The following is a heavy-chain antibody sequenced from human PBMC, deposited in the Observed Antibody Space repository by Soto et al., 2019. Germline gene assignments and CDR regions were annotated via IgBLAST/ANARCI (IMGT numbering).Heavy chain of an antibody. V-gene: IGHV3-30*03. CDR2: ISYDGSEK. CDR3: ARDLGSSWYPEYFQH. CDR1: GFTFSSYG. D-gene: IGHD6-13*01. J-gene: IGHJ1*01. Sequence: GGSLRLSCAASGFTFSSYGMHWVRQAPGKGLEWVAVISYDGSEKYYVDSVKGRFTISRDNAKNSLYLQMNSLRAEDTAVYYCARDLGSSWYPEYFQHWGQGTLVTVSS.